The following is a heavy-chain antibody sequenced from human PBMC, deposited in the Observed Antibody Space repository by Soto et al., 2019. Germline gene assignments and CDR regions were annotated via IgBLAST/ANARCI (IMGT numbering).Heavy chain of an antibody. CDR3: ATYYDSSGYYYYYYGMDV. D-gene: IGHD3-22*01. CDR1: GGTFSSYA. J-gene: IGHJ6*02. CDR2: IIPIFGTA. Sequence: SVKVSCKASGGTFSSYAISWVRQAPGQGLEWMGGIIPIFGTANYAQKFQGRVTITADESTSTAYMELSSLRSEDTAVYYCATYYDSSGYYYYYYGMDVWGQGTTVTVS. V-gene: IGHV1-69*13.